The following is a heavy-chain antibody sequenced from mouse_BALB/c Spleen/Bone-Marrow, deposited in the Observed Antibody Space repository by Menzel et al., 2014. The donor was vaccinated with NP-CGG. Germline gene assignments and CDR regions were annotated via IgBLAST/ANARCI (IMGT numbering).Heavy chain of an antibody. CDR3: ARGVEIYY. V-gene: IGHV1-87*01. CDR2: MYNGDGDT. CDR1: GYTFTSYW. J-gene: IGHJ3*01. Sequence: VQLQQPGAELARPGASVKLSCKAAGYTFTSYWMLWLKQRPGQGLEWMVEMYNGDGDTRYNEKFKGKAALTADRSSSTAYRQLSKLSSEYSAVYCCARGVEIYYWGQGTLVTVSA. D-gene: IGHD2-1*01.